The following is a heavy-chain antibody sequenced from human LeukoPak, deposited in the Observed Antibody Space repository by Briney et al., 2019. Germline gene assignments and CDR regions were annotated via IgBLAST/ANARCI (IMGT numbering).Heavy chain of an antibody. D-gene: IGHD1-7*01. CDR1: GYSISSGYY. CDR3: ARRTYYFDY. Sequence: SETLSLTCAVSGYSISSGYYWGWIRQPPGKGLEWIGSIYHSGSTYYNPSLKSRVTISVDTSKNQFSLKLSSVTAADTAVYYCARRTYYFDYWGQGTLVTVSS. CDR2: IYHSGST. V-gene: IGHV4-38-2*01. J-gene: IGHJ4*02.